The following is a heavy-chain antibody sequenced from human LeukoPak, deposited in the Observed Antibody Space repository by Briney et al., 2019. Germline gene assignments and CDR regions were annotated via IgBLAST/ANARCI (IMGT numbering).Heavy chain of an antibody. V-gene: IGHV3-23*01. CDR1: GFSFSNYA. J-gene: IGHJ4*02. CDR3: AKERSDSRWYLYDY. D-gene: IGHD6-13*01. CDR2: IGGSDGRT. Sequence: PGGSLRLSCTASGFSFSNYAMSWVRQAPGKGLEWVSVIGGSDGRTYYADSVQGRFTISRDNSKDTLDLHMNSLRAGDTAVYYCAKERSDSRWYLYDYWGQGTLVTASS.